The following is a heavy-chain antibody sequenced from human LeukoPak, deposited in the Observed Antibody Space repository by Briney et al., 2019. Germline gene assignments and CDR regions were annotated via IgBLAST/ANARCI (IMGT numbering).Heavy chain of an antibody. J-gene: IGHJ6*02. CDR3: AKKRSGQYSGYDMWYYYGMDV. D-gene: IGHD5-12*01. V-gene: IGHV3-23*01. Sequence: YYADSVKGRLTISRDNSKNTLYLQMNSLRAEDTAVYYCAKKRSGQYSGYDMWYYYGMDVWGQGTTVTVSS.